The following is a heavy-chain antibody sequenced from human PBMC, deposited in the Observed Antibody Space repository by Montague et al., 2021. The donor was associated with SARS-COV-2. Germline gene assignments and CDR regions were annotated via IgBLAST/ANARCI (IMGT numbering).Heavy chain of an antibody. CDR1: GGSISSNS. Sequence: SETLSLTCSVSGGSISSNSWSWTRQPPGKGLEWIGYIYNSGNTNYNPSLKSRVTISVDTSKKQFSLRLSSVTAADTAVYYCARTRGYGPLFDFWGQGTLVTVSS. CDR3: ARTRGYGPLFDF. CDR2: IYNSGNT. J-gene: IGHJ4*02. D-gene: IGHD5-12*01. V-gene: IGHV4-59*01.